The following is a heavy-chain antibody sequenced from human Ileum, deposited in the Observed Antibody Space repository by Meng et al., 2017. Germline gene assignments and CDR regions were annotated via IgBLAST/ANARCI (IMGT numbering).Heavy chain of an antibody. Sequence: RGVAGGGCVLPGRCLTPAVSAFALTFSTNWMVWVRQPQGKGLVWVSRINSDGSSTNYAHSVKGRFTIYRNNAKNTLHLQMNSLRAEDTAVYYCARAIEVAGTGGYYWGQGTLVTVSS. J-gene: IGHJ4*02. D-gene: IGHD6-19*01. CDR3: ARAIEVAGTGGYY. CDR1: ALTFSTNW. CDR2: INSDGSST. V-gene: IGHV3-74*01.